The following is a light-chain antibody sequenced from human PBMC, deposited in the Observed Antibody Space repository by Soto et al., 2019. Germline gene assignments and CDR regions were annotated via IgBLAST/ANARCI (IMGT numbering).Light chain of an antibody. Sequence: QSALTQPASVSGSPGQSITISCTGTSSDVGGYNYVSWYQQHPGKDPKLMIYEVSNRPSGVSNRVFGSKSGNTPSLTISWLQTEDEADYYCSSFTSINTWVFGGGTKLTVL. V-gene: IGLV2-14*01. CDR3: SSFTSINTWV. J-gene: IGLJ3*02. CDR1: SSDVGGYNY. CDR2: EVS.